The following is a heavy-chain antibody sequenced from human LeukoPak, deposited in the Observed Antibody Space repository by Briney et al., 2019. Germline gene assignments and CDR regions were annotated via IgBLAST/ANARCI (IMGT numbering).Heavy chain of an antibody. Sequence: GGSLRLSCAASGFTFGSYAMSWVRQAPGKGLEWVSAISGSGGSTYYADSVKGRFTISRDNSKNTLYLQMTSLRAEDTAEYYCAKSLFTSATGTGRAFHIWGQGTMVTVSS. V-gene: IGHV3-23*01. CDR1: GFTFGSYA. D-gene: IGHD1-1*01. J-gene: IGHJ3*02. CDR3: AKSLFTSATGTGRAFHI. CDR2: ISGSGGST.